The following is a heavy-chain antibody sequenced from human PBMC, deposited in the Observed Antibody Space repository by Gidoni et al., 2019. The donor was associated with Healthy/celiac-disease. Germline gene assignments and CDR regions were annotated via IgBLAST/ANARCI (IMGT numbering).Heavy chain of an antibody. J-gene: IGHJ4*02. V-gene: IGHV3-64D*06. Sequence: EVQLVESGGGLVQRGGSLRLSCSASGFTFSSYAMHLVRQAPVKGLEYVSAISSNGGSTYYADSVKGRFTISRDNSKNTLYLQMSSLRAEDTAVYYCVKKEGRRDVDYWGQGTLVTVSS. CDR3: VKKEGRRDVDY. CDR1: GFTFSSYA. CDR2: ISSNGGST.